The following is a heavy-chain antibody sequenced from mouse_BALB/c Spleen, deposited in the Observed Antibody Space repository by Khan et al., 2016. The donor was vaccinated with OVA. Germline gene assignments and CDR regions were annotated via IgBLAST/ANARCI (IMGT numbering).Heavy chain of an antibody. D-gene: IGHD1-1*01. CDR1: GFSLSSNG. CDR3: AKFTTDYYSMDY. CDR2: IWGDGST. J-gene: IGHJ4*01. Sequence: QVQLKQSGPGLVAPSQSLSITCTVSGFSLSSNGVSWVRQPPGKGLEWLGVIWGDGSTNYHSTLKSRLIISKDNSKSQVFLKLNSMQTDDTATYYCAKFTTDYYSMDYWGQGTSVTVSS. V-gene: IGHV2-3*01.